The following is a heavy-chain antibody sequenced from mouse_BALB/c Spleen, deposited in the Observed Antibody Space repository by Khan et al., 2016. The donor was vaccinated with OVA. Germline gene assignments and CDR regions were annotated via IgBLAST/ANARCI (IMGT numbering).Heavy chain of an antibody. J-gene: IGHJ2*01. CDR2: IWAGGST. D-gene: IGHD1-3*01. V-gene: IGHV2-9*02. CDR3: DRLEDI. CDR1: GFSLTSYG. Sequence: QVQLKESGPGLVAPSQSLSITCTVSGFSLTSYGVHWVRQPPGKGLEWLGVIWAGGSTTYNSALMSSLSISKDNSTSQVFFKMNSLQTDDTAVYYCDRLEDIWGQGTTLTVSS.